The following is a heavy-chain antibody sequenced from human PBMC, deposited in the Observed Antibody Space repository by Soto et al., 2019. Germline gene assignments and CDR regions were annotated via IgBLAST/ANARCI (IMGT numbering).Heavy chain of an antibody. V-gene: IGHV4-59*01. D-gene: IGHD5-12*01. CDR1: GASISSSY. Sequence: PSETLSLTYTVSGASISSSYWSWIRQSPERGLEWIAYVYHTGATNYNPSLKSRVTISLDTSKGQFSLNLTSLTTADTAVYFCARGGNRYSNVASGVGGFDFWGQGSLVTVSS. CDR2: VYHTGAT. J-gene: IGHJ4*02. CDR3: ARGGNRYSNVASGVGGFDF.